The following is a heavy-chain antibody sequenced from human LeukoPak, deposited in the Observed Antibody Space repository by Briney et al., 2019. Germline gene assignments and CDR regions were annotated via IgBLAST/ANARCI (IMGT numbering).Heavy chain of an antibody. CDR3: AKDMGSGWYYFDY. J-gene: IGHJ4*02. V-gene: IGHV3-9*01. Sequence: PGGSLTLSCAASGFTFDDYALQWVRPAQGKGREGVSGTSWNSGSIGYADSVKGRFTISRDNAKDSLYLQMNSLRAEDTALYYCAKDMGSGWYYFDYWGQGTLVTVSS. CDR2: TSWNSGSI. D-gene: IGHD6-19*01. CDR1: GFTFDDYA.